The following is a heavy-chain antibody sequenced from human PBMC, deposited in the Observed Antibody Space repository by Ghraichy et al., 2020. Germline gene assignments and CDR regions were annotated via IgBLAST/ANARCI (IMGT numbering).Heavy chain of an antibody. D-gene: IGHD4-17*01. J-gene: IGHJ4*02. V-gene: IGHV3-21*01. CDR1: GFTFSSYS. Sequence: GGSLRLSCAASGFTFSSYSMNWVRQAPGKGLEWVSSISSSSSYIYYADSVKGRFTISRDNAKNSLYLQMNSLRAEDTAVYYCARDFRSSGSSYGDYRFDYWGQGTLVTVSS. CDR2: ISSSSSYI. CDR3: ARDFRSSGSSYGDYRFDY.